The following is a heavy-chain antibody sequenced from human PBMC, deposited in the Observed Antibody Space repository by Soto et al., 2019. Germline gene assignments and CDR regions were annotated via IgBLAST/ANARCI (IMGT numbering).Heavy chain of an antibody. V-gene: IGHV1-46*01. CDR2: INPSGGST. Sequence: QVQLVQSGAEVKKPGASVKVSCKASGYTLTSYYMHWVRQAPGQGLAWMGIINPSGGSTSYAQNYQGRITMTSDTSTTTVYMELSSLRSEDTAVYFCARGDYDVLTGYYPLDFCGQGTLVTVSS. CDR3: ARGDYDVLTGYYPLDF. J-gene: IGHJ4*02. D-gene: IGHD3-9*01. CDR1: GYTLTSYY.